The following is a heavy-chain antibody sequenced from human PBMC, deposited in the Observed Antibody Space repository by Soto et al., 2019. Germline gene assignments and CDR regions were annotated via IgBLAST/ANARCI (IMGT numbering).Heavy chain of an antibody. V-gene: IGHV3-23*01. D-gene: IGHD3-22*01. CDR3: AKGGGRYYYDSSDYLG. Sequence: GGSLRLSCAASGFTFSSYAMSWVRQAPGKGLEWVSAISGSGGSTYYADSVKGRFTISRDNSKNTLYLQMNSLRAEDTAVYDGAKGGGRYYYDSSDYLGWGQGTLVTVSS. J-gene: IGHJ4*02. CDR1: GFTFSSYA. CDR2: ISGSGGST.